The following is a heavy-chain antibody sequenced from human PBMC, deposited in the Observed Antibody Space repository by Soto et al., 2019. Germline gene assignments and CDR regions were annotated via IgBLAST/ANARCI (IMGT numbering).Heavy chain of an antibody. CDR2: INPDGSRT. V-gene: IGHV3-74*01. CDR3: ARVRSRSYDWFDP. D-gene: IGHD3-10*01. J-gene: IGHJ5*02. Sequence: EVQLVESGGGLVQPGGSLRLSCAASGFTFTNYWMHWVRQAPGKGLMWVSRINPDGSRTTYADSVKGGFAIFRDNAKNTLYLQMNSLRAEDTAVYYCARVRSRSYDWFDPWGQGTLVTVSS. CDR1: GFTFTNYW.